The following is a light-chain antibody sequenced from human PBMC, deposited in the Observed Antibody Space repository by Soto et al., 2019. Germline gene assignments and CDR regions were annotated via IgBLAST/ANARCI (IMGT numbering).Light chain of an antibody. V-gene: IGKV3-20*01. J-gene: IGKJ2*01. CDR3: QQYGGSPMYT. CDR1: HSVTSTY. Sequence: EIVLTQSPGTLSLSPGERATLYCRASHSVTSTYLAWYQQKPGQAPRLLMSGASSRANGIPDRFSGSGSGRDFTLIISRLEPEDCAVYFCQQYGGSPMYTFGQGTKLEIK. CDR2: GAS.